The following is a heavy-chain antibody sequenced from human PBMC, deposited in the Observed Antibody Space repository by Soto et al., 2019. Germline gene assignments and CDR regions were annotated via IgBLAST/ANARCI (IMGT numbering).Heavy chain of an antibody. J-gene: IGHJ4*02. V-gene: IGHV1-8*01. CDR2: MNPNSGNT. D-gene: IGHD3-22*01. CDR3: AREKSSGYYYDY. Sequence: QVQLVQSGAEVKKPGASVKVSCKASGYTFTSYNINWVRQATGQGLEWMGWMNPNSGNTAYAQKFQGRVTMTRNTSISTAYMELSSLRSEDTAVYYCAREKSSGYYYDYWGQGTLVTVSS. CDR1: GYTFTSYN.